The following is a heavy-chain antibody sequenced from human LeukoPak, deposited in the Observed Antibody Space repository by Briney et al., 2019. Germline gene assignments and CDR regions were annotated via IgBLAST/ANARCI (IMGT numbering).Heavy chain of an antibody. CDR2: IKQDGSEK. CDR3: ATNGGGDSGYGNFDY. V-gene: IGHV3-7*03. D-gene: IGHD5-12*01. Sequence: GGSLRLSCAASGFTFSRYWMSWVRQAPGKGLEWVANIKQDGSEKYYVDSVKGRFTISRDNAKNSLYLQMNRLRAEDTALYYCATNGGGDSGYGNFDYWGQGTLVTVSS. CDR1: GFTFSRYW. J-gene: IGHJ4*02.